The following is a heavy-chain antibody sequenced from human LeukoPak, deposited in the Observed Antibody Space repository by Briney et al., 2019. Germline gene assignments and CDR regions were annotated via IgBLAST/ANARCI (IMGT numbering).Heavy chain of an antibody. V-gene: IGHV1-18*01. CDR3: ARDIDWTFEY. Sequence: GASVKVSCKASGYVFSNYGISWVRRAPGQGLERMGWISGNGDKTDYAKNFQGRVTMTRDTSTSTAYMELRSLRSDDTALYYCARDIDWTFEYWGQGTLVTVSS. J-gene: IGHJ4*02. CDR2: ISGNGDKT. CDR1: GYVFSNYG. D-gene: IGHD1-1*01.